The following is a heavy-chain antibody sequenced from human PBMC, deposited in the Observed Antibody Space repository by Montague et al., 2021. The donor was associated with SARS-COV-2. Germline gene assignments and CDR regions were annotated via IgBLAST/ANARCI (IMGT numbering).Heavy chain of an antibody. Sequence: SETLSLTCAVYSGSISGFYWTWIRQSPGKGLEWIGEINHTGSATYNPSLKSRVTLSRDTSKNQFSLKLQSVTPADTAVYYCARGQAAISGVLSFFPAAGPLDGWGQGTSVTVSS. CDR3: ARGQAAISGVLSFFPAAGPLDG. V-gene: IGHV4-34*01. CDR1: SGSISGFY. CDR2: INHTGSA. D-gene: IGHD3-3*01. J-gene: IGHJ3*01.